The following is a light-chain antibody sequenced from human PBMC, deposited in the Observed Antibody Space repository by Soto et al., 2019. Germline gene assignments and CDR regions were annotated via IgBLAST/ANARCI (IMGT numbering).Light chain of an antibody. V-gene: IGKV1-8*01. CDR1: QGISSY. Sequence: AIRMTQSPSSLSASTGDRVTITCRASQGISSYLAWYQQKPGKAPKLLIYAASTLQSGVPSRFRGSGSGTDFTLTISCLQSEDFATDYCQQYYSYPLTFGQGTKVEIK. J-gene: IGKJ1*01. CDR3: QQYYSYPLT. CDR2: AAS.